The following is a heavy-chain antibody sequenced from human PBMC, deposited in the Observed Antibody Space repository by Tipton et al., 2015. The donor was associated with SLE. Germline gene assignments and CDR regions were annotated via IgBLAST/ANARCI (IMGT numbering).Heavy chain of an antibody. D-gene: IGHD5-18*01. Sequence: TLSLTCAVYGGSFSDYYWSWIRQPPGKGLEWIGEINHSGSTKYKPSLKSRVTISVDTSKKQFSLKLSSVTAADTAVYYCASNSNAFDIWGQGTMVTVSS. CDR3: ASNSNAFDI. CDR2: INHSGST. CDR1: GGSFSDYY. J-gene: IGHJ3*02. V-gene: IGHV4-34*01.